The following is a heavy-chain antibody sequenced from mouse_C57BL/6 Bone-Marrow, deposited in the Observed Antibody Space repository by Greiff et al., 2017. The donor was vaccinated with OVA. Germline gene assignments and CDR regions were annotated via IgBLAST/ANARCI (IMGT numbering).Heavy chain of an antibody. CDR2: SRNKANDYTT. V-gene: IGHV7-1*01. CDR1: GFTFSDFY. CDR3: ARDAPFSAWFAY. J-gene: IGHJ3*01. D-gene: IGHD3-1*01. Sequence: EVNVVESGGGLVQSGRSLRLSCATSGFTFSDFYMEWVRQAPGKGLEWIAASRNKANDYTTEYSASVKGRFIVSRDTSQSILYLQMNALRAEDTAIYYCARDAPFSAWFAYWGQGTLVTVSA.